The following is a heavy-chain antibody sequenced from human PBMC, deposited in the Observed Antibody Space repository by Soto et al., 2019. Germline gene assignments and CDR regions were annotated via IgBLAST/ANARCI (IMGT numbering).Heavy chain of an antibody. D-gene: IGHD3-22*01. Sequence: GGSLRLSCAASGFTFSSYSMNWVRQAPGKGLEWVSSISSSSSYIYYADSVKGRFTISRDNAKNSLYLQMNSLRAEDTAVYYCARAGDANYYDSSGYHTWFDPWGQGTLVTVSS. CDR1: GFTFSSYS. V-gene: IGHV3-21*01. CDR3: ARAGDANYYDSSGYHTWFDP. J-gene: IGHJ5*02. CDR2: ISSSSSYI.